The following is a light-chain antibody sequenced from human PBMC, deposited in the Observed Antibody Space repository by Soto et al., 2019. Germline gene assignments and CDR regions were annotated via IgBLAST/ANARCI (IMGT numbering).Light chain of an antibody. J-gene: IGLJ1*01. Sequence: QSALTQPASVSGSPGQSITISCTGTSSDVGNYIFVSWYRQHPGKAPKLMIYDINNRPSGVSNRFSGSKSGYAASLTISVLQAEDDADYYCVSYTTRASYVFGTGTKVTVL. V-gene: IGLV2-14*01. CDR3: VSYTTRASYV. CDR2: DIN. CDR1: SSDVGNYIF.